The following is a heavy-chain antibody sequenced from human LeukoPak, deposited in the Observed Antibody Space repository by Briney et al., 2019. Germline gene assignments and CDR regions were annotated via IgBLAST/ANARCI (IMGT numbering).Heavy chain of an antibody. CDR1: GYTFTSYG. D-gene: IGHD4-17*01. CDR2: ISAYNGNT. J-gene: IGHJ4*02. V-gene: IGHV1-18*01. CDR3: ARVPSGDYPNLFDY. Sequence: ASVTVSCKASGYTFTSYGISWVRQAPGQGLEWMGWISAYNGNTNYAQKLQGRVTMTTDTSTSTAHMELRSLRSDDTAVYYCARVPSGDYPNLFDYWGQGTLVTVSS.